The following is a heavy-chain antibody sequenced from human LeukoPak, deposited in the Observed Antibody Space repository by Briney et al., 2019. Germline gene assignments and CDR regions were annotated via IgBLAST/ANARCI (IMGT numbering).Heavy chain of an antibody. CDR3: AKRYIANTGPIDY. CDR1: GLTFSDYA. Sequence: GGSLRLSCAASGLTFSDYAMSWVRQAPGQGLEWVSGISGSAQRTYYADSVKGRYTISRDNFKRTLYLEMNSLRAEDTAVYYCAKRYIANTGPIDYWGQGTLVTVSS. D-gene: IGHD1-1*01. V-gene: IGHV3-23*01. CDR2: ISGSAQRT. J-gene: IGHJ4*02.